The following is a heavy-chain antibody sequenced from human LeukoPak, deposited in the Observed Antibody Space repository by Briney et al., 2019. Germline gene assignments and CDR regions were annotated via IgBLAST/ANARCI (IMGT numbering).Heavy chain of an antibody. D-gene: IGHD4-17*01. CDR1: GGSISSGDYY. CDR3: ASTVTENFQH. J-gene: IGHJ1*01. CDR2: IYYSGST. Sequence: SETLSLSCTVSGGSISSGDYYWSWIRQPPGKGLEWIGYIYYSGSTYYNPSLKSRVTISVDTSKNQFSLKLSSVTAADTAVYYCASTVTENFQHWGQGTLVTVSS. V-gene: IGHV4-30-4*01.